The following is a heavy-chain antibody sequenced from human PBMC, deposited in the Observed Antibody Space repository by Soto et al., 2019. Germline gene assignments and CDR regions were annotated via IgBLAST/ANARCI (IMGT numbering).Heavy chain of an antibody. Sequence: ASVKVSCKASGYTFTSYAMHWVRQAPGQRLEWMGWISAGNGNTKYSQKFQGRVTITRDTSASTAYMELSSLRSEDTAVYYCARDVEPAAPLYYYYGMDVWGQGTTVTVSS. CDR3: ARDVEPAAPLYYYYGMDV. CDR1: GYTFTSYA. J-gene: IGHJ6*02. CDR2: ISAGNGNT. D-gene: IGHD2-2*01. V-gene: IGHV1-3*01.